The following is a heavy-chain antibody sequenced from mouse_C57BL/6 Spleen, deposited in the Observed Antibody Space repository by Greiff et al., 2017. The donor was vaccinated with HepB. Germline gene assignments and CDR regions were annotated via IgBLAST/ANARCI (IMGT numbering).Heavy chain of an antibody. CDR1: GFTFSDYG. Sequence: EVKLVESGGGLVKPGGSLKLSCAASGFTFSDYGMHWVRQAPEKGLEWAAYISSGSSTIYYADTVKGRFTISRDNAKNTLFLQMTSLRSEDTAMYYCARPGQLRAWFAYWGQGTLVTVSA. V-gene: IGHV5-17*01. CDR3: ARPGQLRAWFAY. CDR2: ISSGSSTI. J-gene: IGHJ3*01. D-gene: IGHD3-2*02.